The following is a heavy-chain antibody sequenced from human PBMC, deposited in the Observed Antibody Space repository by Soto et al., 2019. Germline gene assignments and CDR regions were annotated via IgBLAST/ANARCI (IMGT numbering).Heavy chain of an antibody. Sequence: GSLRISCAASGFTFRSFTMNWVRQAPGKGLEWVSTISSNSAYIHYTDALRGRFTISRDNAKNSLHLQMNSLRAEDTAVYYCTRDASRDSSARGWFDPWGPGTLVTVSS. CDR2: ISSNSAYI. D-gene: IGHD6-13*01. V-gene: IGHV3-21*01. CDR3: TRDASRDSSARGWFDP. J-gene: IGHJ5*02. CDR1: GFTFRSFT.